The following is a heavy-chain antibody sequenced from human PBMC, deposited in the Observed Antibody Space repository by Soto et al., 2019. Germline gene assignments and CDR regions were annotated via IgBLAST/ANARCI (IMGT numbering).Heavy chain of an antibody. CDR3: ARLGSGGSRYGMDV. D-gene: IGHD2-15*01. CDR2: IYYSGST. Sequence: SETLSLTCTVSGGSISSYYWSWIRQPPGKGLEWIGYIYYSGSTYYNPSLKSRVTISVDTSKNQFSLKLSSVTAADTAVYYCARLGSGGSRYGMDVWGQGTTVTVSS. CDR1: GGSISSYY. V-gene: IGHV4-59*06. J-gene: IGHJ6*02.